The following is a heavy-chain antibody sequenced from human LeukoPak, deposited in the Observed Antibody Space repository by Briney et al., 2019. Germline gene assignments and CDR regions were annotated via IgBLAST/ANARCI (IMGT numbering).Heavy chain of an antibody. V-gene: IGHV3-30*04. Sequence: GGSLRLSCTASGFTFNTYSMHWVRQAPGKGLEWVAVILYDGSHEYYTDSVKGRFTISRDNSRNTLYLQINGLRIEDTAVYYCAREVANYDFWSGYYISGGCPDYWGQGTLVTVSS. J-gene: IGHJ4*02. CDR3: AREVANYDFWSGYYISGGCPDY. D-gene: IGHD3-3*01. CDR1: GFTFNTYS. CDR2: ILYDGSHE.